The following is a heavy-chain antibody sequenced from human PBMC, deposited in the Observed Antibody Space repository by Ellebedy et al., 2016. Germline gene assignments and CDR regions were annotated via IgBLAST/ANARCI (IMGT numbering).Heavy chain of an antibody. J-gene: IGHJ6*02. CDR1: GGSFSGYY. D-gene: IGHD2-15*01. V-gene: IGHV4-34*01. CDR3: ARPNLGYCSGGSCYGGMDV. CDR2: INHSGST. Sequence: SETLSLXCAVYGGSFSGYYWSWIRQPPGKGLEWIGEINHSGSTNYNPSLKSRVTISVDTSKNQFSLKLSSVTAADTAVYYCARPNLGYCSGGSCYGGMDVWGQGTTVTVSS.